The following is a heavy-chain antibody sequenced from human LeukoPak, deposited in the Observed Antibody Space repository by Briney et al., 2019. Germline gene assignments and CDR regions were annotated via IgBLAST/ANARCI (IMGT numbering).Heavy chain of an antibody. V-gene: IGHV5-51*01. J-gene: IGHJ6*02. CDR1: GYSFTSYW. CDR3: ARHQTGSGSYYVVGGPSYYYYGMDV. D-gene: IGHD3-10*01. Sequence: PGESLKISCKGSGYSFTSYWIGWVRQMPGKGLEWMGIIYPGDSDTRYSPSFQGQVTIPADKSISTAYLQWSSLKASDTAMYYCARHQTGSGSYYVVGGPSYYYYGMDVWGQGTTVTVSS. CDR2: IYPGDSDT.